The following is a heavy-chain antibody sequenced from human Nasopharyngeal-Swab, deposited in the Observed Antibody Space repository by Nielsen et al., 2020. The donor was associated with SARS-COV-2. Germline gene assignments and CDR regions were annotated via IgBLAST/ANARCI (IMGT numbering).Heavy chain of an antibody. CDR1: GGSISSSSYY. D-gene: IGHD2-15*01. J-gene: IGHJ4*02. CDR2: IYYSGST. V-gene: IGHV4-39*01. Sequence: SETLSLTCTVSGGSISSSSYYWGWIRQPPGKGLEWIGSIYYSGSTYYNPSLKSRVTISVDTSKNQFSLKLSSVTAADTAVYYCARRGVVVRGGYYFDYWGQGTLFTVSS. CDR3: ARRGVVVRGGYYFDY.